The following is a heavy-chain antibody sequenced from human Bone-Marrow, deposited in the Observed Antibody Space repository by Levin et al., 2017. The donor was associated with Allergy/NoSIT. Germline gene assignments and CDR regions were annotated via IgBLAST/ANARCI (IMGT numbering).Heavy chain of an antibody. J-gene: IGHJ4*02. CDR3: AGYYQTSGTYNS. V-gene: IGHV1-69*02. CDR2: IIPDLEIS. D-gene: IGHD3-10*01. CDR1: GDTFSSSS. Sequence: SVKVSCKASGDTFSSSSFNWVRQAPGQGLEWMGRIIPDLEISNYAQKFQGRVTIAADKSTSTVYMELSSLRSEHTAVYYCAGYYQTSGTYNSWGQGTLVTVSS.